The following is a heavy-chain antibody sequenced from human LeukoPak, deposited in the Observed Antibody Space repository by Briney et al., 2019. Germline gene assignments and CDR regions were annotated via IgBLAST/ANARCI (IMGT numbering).Heavy chain of an antibody. CDR2: IRYDGSNK. CDR3: AKVSLYYDSSGYLKD. D-gene: IGHD3-22*01. CDR1: GFTFSSYG. J-gene: IGHJ4*02. V-gene: IGHV3-30*02. Sequence: GGSLRLSCAASGFTFSSYGMHWVRQAPGKGLEWVAFIRYDGSNKYYADSVKGRFTISRDNSKNTLYLQMNSLRAEDTAVYYCAKVSLYYDSSGYLKDWGQGTLVTVSS.